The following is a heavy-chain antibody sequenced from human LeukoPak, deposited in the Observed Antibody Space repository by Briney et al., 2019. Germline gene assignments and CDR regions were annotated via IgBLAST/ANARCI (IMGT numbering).Heavy chain of an antibody. Sequence: GGSLRLSCAASGFTFSSYSMNWVRQAPGKGLEWVSSISSSSSYIYYADSVKGRFTISRDNAKNSLYLQMNSLRAEDTAVYYCARDGRGWFVEFQYYYYYMDVWGKGTTVTVSS. V-gene: IGHV3-21*01. D-gene: IGHD3-10*01. CDR3: ARDGRGWFVEFQYYYYYMDV. CDR1: GFTFSSYS. J-gene: IGHJ6*03. CDR2: ISSSSSYI.